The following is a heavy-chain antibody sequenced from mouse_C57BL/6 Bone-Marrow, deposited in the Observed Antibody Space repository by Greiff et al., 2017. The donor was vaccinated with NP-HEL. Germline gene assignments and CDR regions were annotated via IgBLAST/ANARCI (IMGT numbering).Heavy chain of an antibody. D-gene: IGHD2-1*01. CDR2: IYPGDGDT. CDR3: AAIYYGGYFDV. V-gene: IGHV1-82*01. Sequence: VQGVESGPELVKPGASVKISCKASGYAFSSSWMNWVKQRPGKGLEWIGRIYPGDGDTYYNGKFKGKATLTADKSYSTAYMQLSSLTAEDDAVYFCAAIYYGGYFDVWGTGTTVTVSA. J-gene: IGHJ1*03. CDR1: GYAFSSSW.